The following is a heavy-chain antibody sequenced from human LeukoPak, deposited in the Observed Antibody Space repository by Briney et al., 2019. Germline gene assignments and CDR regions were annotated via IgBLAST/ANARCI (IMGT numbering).Heavy chain of an antibody. D-gene: IGHD5-24*01. CDR3: AIARGRDGYNYYPY. J-gene: IGHJ4*02. V-gene: IGHV1-69*05. CDR1: GGTFSSYA. Sequence: SVKVSCKASGGTFSSYAISWVRQAPGQGLEWMRGIIPIFGTANYGQKFQGRVTITTDESTSTAYMELSSLRSEDTAVYYCAIARGRDGYNYYPYWGQGTLVTVSS. CDR2: IIPIFGTA.